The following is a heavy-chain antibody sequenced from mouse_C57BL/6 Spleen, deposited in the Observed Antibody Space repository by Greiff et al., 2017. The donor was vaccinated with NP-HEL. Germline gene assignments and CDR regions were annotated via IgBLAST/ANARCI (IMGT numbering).Heavy chain of an antibody. D-gene: IGHD1-1*01. Sequence: VQLQQSGAELVMPGASVKLSCKASGYTFTSYWMHWVKQRPGQGLEWIGEIDPSDSYTNYNQKFKGKSTLTVDKSSSTAYMQLSSLTSEDSAVYYCARHGSSWYFDVWGTGTTVTVSS. CDR2: IDPSDSYT. CDR1: GYTFTSYW. V-gene: IGHV1-69*01. J-gene: IGHJ1*03. CDR3: ARHGSSWYFDV.